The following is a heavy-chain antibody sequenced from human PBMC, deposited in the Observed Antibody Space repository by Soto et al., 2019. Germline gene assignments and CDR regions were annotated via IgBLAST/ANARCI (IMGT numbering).Heavy chain of an antibody. CDR1: GYTFTGYY. V-gene: IGHV1-2*04. D-gene: IGHD6-6*01. J-gene: IGHJ5*02. CDR3: AREGRYSSSGPQDKWFDT. CDR2: INPNSGGT. Sequence: ASVKVSCKASGYTFTGYYMHWVRQAPGQGLEWMGWINPNSGGTNYAQKFQGWVTMTRDTSVSTAYMELSRLRSDDTAVYYCAREGRYSSSGPQDKWFDTWGQGTLVTVSS.